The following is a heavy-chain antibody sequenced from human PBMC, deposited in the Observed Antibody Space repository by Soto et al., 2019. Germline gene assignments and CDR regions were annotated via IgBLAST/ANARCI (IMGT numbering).Heavy chain of an antibody. D-gene: IGHD5-12*01. J-gene: IGHJ6*02. Sequence: VQLVQSGAEVKKPGASVKVSCKASGYTFTRSGISWVRQAPGQGPEWMGWISSYNGDTNYAQTFQGRVTMTTDTSTSTAYMELRSLRSDDTAVYYCAREGVAPYYYYGMDVWGQGTPLTVSS. CDR2: ISSYNGDT. CDR1: GYTFTRSG. CDR3: AREGVAPYYYYGMDV. V-gene: IGHV1-18*01.